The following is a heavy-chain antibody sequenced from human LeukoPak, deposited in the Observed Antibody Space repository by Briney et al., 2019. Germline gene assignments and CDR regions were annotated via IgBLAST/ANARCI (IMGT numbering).Heavy chain of an antibody. CDR1: GGSFSGYY. D-gene: IGHD6-19*01. J-gene: IGHJ3*02. Sequence: ASETLSLTCAVYGGSFSGYYWSWIRQPPGKGLEWIGEINHSGSTNYNPSLKSRVTISVDTSKNQFSLKLSSVTAADTAVYYCARSRGGSGWLRAFDIWGQGTMVTVSS. CDR3: ARSRGGSGWLRAFDI. V-gene: IGHV4-34*01. CDR2: INHSGST.